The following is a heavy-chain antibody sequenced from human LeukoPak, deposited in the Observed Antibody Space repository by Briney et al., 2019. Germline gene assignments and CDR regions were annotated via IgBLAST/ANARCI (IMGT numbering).Heavy chain of an antibody. J-gene: IGHJ6*03. V-gene: IGHV4-34*01. CDR1: GGSFSGYY. CDR2: INHSGST. D-gene: IGHD4-17*01. Sequence: SETLSLTCAVYGGSFSGYYWSWIRQPPGKGLEWIGEINHSGSTNYNPSLKSRVTISVDTSKNQFSLKLSTVTAADTAVYYCARVAYGARKYYYYYYMDVWGKGTTVTVSS. CDR3: ARVAYGARKYYYYYYMDV.